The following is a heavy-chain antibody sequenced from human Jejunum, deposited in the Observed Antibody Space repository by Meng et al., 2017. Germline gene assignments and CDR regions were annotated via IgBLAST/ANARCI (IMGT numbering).Heavy chain of an antibody. CDR2: ISNDGSYK. CDR3: ARDWGSTCGRDCRCIIN. CDR1: GFTFSSHA. J-gene: IGHJ4*02. Sequence: GESLKISCAASGFTFSSHAMHWVRQAPGKGLEWVAVISNDGSYKNYADSVKGRFTISRDNFKNTLYLQMDSLGSDDTAVYSCARDWGSTCGRDCRCIINWGQRTLVTVSS. V-gene: IGHV3-30*16. D-gene: IGHD2-21*02.